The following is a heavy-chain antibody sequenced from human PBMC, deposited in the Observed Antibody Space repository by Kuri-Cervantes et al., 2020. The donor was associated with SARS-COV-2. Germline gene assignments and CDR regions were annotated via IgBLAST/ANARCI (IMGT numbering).Heavy chain of an antibody. CDR3: AREADIAAAERYYYYYYGMDV. Sequence: LSLTCAASGFNFSSYAMNWVRQAPGKGLEWVSVISYDGSNKYYADSVKGRFTISRDNSKNTPYLQMNSLRAEDTAVYYCAREADIAAAERYYYYYYGMDVWGQGTTVTVSS. CDR1: GFNFSSYA. CDR2: ISYDGSNK. J-gene: IGHJ6*02. D-gene: IGHD6-13*01. V-gene: IGHV3-30-3*01.